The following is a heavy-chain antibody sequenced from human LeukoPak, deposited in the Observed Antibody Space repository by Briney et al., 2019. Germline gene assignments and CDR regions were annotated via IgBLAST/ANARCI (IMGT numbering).Heavy chain of an antibody. CDR3: ANPYDSSGYYYVRHAFDI. V-gene: IGHV3-23*01. J-gene: IGHJ3*02. D-gene: IGHD3-22*01. CDR2: ISGSGGST. CDR1: GFTFSSYA. Sequence: GGSLRLSCAASGFTFSSYAMSWVRQAPGKGLEWVSAISGSGGSTYCADSVKGRFTISRDNSKNTLYLQMNSLRAEDTAVYYCANPYDSSGYYYVRHAFDIWGQGTMVTVSS.